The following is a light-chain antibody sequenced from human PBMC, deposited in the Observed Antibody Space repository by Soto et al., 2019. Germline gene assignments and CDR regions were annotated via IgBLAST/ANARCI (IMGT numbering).Light chain of an antibody. CDR1: HSVSSSH. J-gene: IGKJ5*01. V-gene: IGKV3-20*01. Sequence: VLTQSPGTVSLSPGERATLSSRASHSVSSSHVSCYPPNPGQAPRPRLYGASSRATSIPDRFSDSESGTDFTLTISSLQAEDVAGYYSKQYGCTPIPFGQGT. CDR3: KQYGCTPIP. CDR2: GAS.